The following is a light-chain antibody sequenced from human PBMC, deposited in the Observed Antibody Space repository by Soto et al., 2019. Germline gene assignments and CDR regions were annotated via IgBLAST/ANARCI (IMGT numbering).Light chain of an antibody. CDR3: QQYSNWPPIT. CDR2: GAS. CDR1: QSVSTTY. V-gene: IGKV3-20*01. Sequence: EIVLTQSPGTLSLSPGERATLSCRASQSVSTTYLAWYQQKPGQAPRLLIYGASSRATGIPVRFSGSGSGTDFTLTNSRLEPEDFAVYYCQQYSNWPPITFGQGTRQEIK. J-gene: IGKJ5*01.